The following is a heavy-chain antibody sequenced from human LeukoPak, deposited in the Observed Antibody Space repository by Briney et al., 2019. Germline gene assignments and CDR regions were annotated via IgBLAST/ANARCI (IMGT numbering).Heavy chain of an antibody. Sequence: ASVKVSCKASGYTFTNYYMHWVRQAPGQGLEWMGIINPTGGSTSYAQKFQGRVTMTRDTSTSTVYMELSSLRSEDTAVYSCARELGGSYYFDYWGQGTLVTVSS. V-gene: IGHV1-46*01. CDR2: INPTGGST. D-gene: IGHD1-26*01. CDR3: ARELGGSYYFDY. CDR1: GYTFTNYY. J-gene: IGHJ4*02.